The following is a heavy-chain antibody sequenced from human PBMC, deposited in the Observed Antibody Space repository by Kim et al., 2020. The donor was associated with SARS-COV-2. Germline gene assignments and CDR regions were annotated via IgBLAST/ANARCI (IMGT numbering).Heavy chain of an antibody. CDR1: GFTFSSYS. CDR3: ARDQAQYSSSRSYFDY. J-gene: IGHJ4*02. D-gene: IGHD6-6*01. CDR2: ISSSSSYI. Sequence: GGSLRLSCAASGFTFSSYSMNWVRQAPGKGLEWVSSISSSSSYIYYADSVKGRFTISRDNAKNSLYLQMNSLRAEDTAVYYCARDQAQYSSSRSYFDYWGQGTLVTVSS. V-gene: IGHV3-21*01.